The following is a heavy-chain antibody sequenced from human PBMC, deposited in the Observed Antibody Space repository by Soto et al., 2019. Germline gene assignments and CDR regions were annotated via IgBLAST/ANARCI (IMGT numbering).Heavy chain of an antibody. V-gene: IGHV3-73*01. J-gene: IGHJ4*02. D-gene: IGHD5-18*01. CDR1: GFTFSTDA. CDR2: IRNKGNNYAT. CDR3: TSRRDWTAVDPLEY. Sequence: PGGSRRLPCAASGFTFSTDAITWVRQASGKGLEWVGRIRNKGNNYATAYTASVKGRFTISRDDSKNTVYLQMNSLKIDDTAVYYCTSRRDWTAVDPLEYWGLGTLVTVSS.